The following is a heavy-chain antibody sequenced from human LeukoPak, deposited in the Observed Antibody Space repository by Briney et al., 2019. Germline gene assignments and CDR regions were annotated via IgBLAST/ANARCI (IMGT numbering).Heavy chain of an antibody. Sequence: SETLSLTCTVSGGSISGNAWNWVRQPAGKGLEWVGRILTSGDTVYNPSLESRVTMSLDTSKNQFSLKLNSLTAADTAVYYCARRFNSGNDDVFDIWGQGTMVAVSS. CDR2: ILTSGDT. CDR3: ARRFNSGNDDVFDI. CDR1: GGSISGNA. D-gene: IGHD1-1*01. J-gene: IGHJ3*02. V-gene: IGHV4-4*07.